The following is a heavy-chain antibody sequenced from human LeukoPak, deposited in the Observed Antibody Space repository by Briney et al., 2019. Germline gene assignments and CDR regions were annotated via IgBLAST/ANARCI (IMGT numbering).Heavy chain of an antibody. J-gene: IGHJ4*02. CDR1: GFTFSDYY. D-gene: IGHD3-10*01. Sequence: PLRSLRLSRAASGFTFSDYYMSWIRQAPGNRLEWVSYISSGSTYTNYADPVKGRFTISRDNSKNTLYLQMNSLRAEDTGVYYCANGDKKRITMVRGVMQPFDYWGPGTLVTVSS. V-gene: IGHV3-11*03. CDR2: ISSGSTYT. CDR3: ANGDKKRITMVRGVMQPFDY.